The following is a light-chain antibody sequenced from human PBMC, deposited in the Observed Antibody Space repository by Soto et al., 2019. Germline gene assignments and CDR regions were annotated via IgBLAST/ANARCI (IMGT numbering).Light chain of an antibody. Sequence: EIVLTQSPATLSLSPGERATLSCRASQSVSNYLAWYQQKPGQAPRLLIYDASKRATGIPARFSGSGSGTDFTLAISSLEPEDFAVYYCQHYGSSPPGFTFGPGTTVDIK. J-gene: IGKJ3*01. V-gene: IGKV3-11*01. CDR2: DAS. CDR1: QSVSNY. CDR3: QHYGSSPPGFT.